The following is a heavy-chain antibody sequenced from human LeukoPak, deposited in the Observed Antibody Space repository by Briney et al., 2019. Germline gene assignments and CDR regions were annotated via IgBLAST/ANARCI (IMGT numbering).Heavy chain of an antibody. J-gene: IGHJ4*02. D-gene: IGHD3-10*01. CDR1: GGSFSGYH. Sequence: PSETLSLTCAVYGGSFSGYHWSWIRQPPGKGLEWVSSITGSGPYMLYADSVKHRFTISRDNTKNLLYLEMNSLRAEDTAMYFCVRDVGAVRGEVYFDYWGQGTLVTVSS. CDR3: VRDVGAVRGEVYFDY. CDR2: ITGSGPYM. V-gene: IGHV3-21*06.